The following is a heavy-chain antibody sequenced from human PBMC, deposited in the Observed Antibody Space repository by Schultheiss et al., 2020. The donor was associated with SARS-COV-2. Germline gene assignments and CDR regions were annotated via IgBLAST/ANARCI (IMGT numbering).Heavy chain of an antibody. CDR1: GGSFSGYY. D-gene: IGHD2-15*01. CDR3: ARDVGILPYYYMGV. CDR2: IYTSGST. J-gene: IGHJ6*03. V-gene: IGHV4-4*07. Sequence: SETLSLTCAVYGGSFSGYYWSWIRQPAGKGLEWIGRIYTSGSTNYNPSLKSRVTMSVDTSKNQLTLKLRSVTAADTAVYYCARDVGILPYYYMGVWGKGTTVTVSS.